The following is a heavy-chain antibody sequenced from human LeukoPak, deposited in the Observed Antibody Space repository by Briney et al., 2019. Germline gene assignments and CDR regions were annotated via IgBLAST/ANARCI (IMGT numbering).Heavy chain of an antibody. CDR2: ISSSSSYI. CDR1: GFTFSSYT. D-gene: IGHD3-10*01. CDR3: ARKLWFGETCCYFDY. V-gene: IGHV3-21*01. J-gene: IGHJ4*02. Sequence: GGSLRLSCAASGFTFSSYTMNWVRQAPGKGLEWVSSISSSSSYIYYADSVKGRFTISRDNAKNSLHLQMNSLRAEDTAAYYCARKLWFGETCCYFDYWGQGALVTAS.